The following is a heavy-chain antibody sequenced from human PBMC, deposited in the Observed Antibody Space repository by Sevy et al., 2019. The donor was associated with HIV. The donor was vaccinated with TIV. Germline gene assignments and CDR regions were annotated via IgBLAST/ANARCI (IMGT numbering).Heavy chain of an antibody. CDR1: GFTVSSNY. V-gene: IGHV3-53*01. CDR3: ARVWFDSSGSYNRGGYFDY. CDR2: IYSGGST. J-gene: IGHJ4*02. D-gene: IGHD3-22*01. Sequence: GGSLRLSCAASGFTVSSNYMNWVRQAPGKGLEWVSIIYSGGSTYYADSVKGRFTISRDNSKNTLYLQMNSLRAEDTAVYYCARVWFDSSGSYNRGGYFDYWGQGTLVTVSS.